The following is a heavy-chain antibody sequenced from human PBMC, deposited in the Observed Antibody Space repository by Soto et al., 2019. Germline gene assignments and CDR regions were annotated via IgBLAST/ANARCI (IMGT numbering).Heavy chain of an antibody. V-gene: IGHV1-18*04. CDR3: ARGRGPYCGGDCYPNWFDP. CDR2: ISAYNGNT. CDR1: GYTFTSYG. D-gene: IGHD2-21*02. J-gene: IGHJ5*02. Sequence: ASVKVSCKASGYTFTSYGISCVVQSALRWREWMGWISAYNGNTNYAQKLQGRVTMTTDTSTSTAYMELRSLRSDDTAVYYCARGRGPYCGGDCYPNWFDPWGQGTLVTVSS.